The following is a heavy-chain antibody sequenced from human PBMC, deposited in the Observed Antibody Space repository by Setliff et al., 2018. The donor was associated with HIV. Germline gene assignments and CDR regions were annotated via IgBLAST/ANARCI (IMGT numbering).Heavy chain of an antibody. Sequence: GGSLRLSCAASGFTFSSYEMNWVRQAPGKGLEWVSYISSSGSTIYYADSVKGRFTISRDNAKNSLYLQMNSLRAEDTAVYYCAKPDAGPVSTIAATGKNALNIWGQGTRVTVSS. CDR3: AKPDAGPVSTIAATGKNALNI. CDR1: GFTFSSYE. V-gene: IGHV3-48*03. CDR2: ISSSGSTI. D-gene: IGHD6-13*01. J-gene: IGHJ3*02.